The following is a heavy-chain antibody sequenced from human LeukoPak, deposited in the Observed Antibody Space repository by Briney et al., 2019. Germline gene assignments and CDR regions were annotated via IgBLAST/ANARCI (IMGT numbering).Heavy chain of an antibody. CDR1: GFTFSSYG. CDR2: ISGSGGST. CDR3: AKAPTFIAVAGSLFDY. D-gene: IGHD6-19*01. J-gene: IGHJ4*02. V-gene: IGHV3-23*01. Sequence: GGTLRLSCAASGFTFSSYGMSWVRQAPGKGLEWVSAISGSGGSTYYADSVKGRFTISRDNSKNTLYLQMNSLRAEDTAVYYCAKAPTFIAVAGSLFDYWGQGTLVTVSS.